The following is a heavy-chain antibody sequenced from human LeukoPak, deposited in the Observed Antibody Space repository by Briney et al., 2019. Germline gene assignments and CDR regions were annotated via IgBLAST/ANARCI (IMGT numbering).Heavy chain of an antibody. J-gene: IGHJ4*02. CDR3: ARYCSGGSCYPH. CDR1: GFTFSDYY. Sequence: GGSLRLSCAASGFTFSDYYMSWIRQAPGKGLEWVSYISSSSSYTNYADPVKGRFTISRDNANNSLYLQMNSLRAEDAAVYYCARYCSGGSCYPHWGQGTLVTVSS. CDR2: ISSSSSYT. V-gene: IGHV3-11*06. D-gene: IGHD2-15*01.